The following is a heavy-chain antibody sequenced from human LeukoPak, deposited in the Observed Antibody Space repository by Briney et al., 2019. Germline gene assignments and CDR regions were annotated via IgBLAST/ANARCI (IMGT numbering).Heavy chain of an antibody. CDR3: AREDHVWHLLYKYYMDV. CDR2: VEVRGDTI. J-gene: IGHJ6*03. D-gene: IGHD2-8*01. CDR1: GFTLSDYY. Sequence: PGGSLRLSCAASGFTLSDYYMTWIRQTPGKDLEWLAHVEVRGDTILYADSVRGRFTISRDSANNSLHLQMNGLRAEDTAVYYCAREDHVWHLLYKYYMDVWGKGTTVTVSS. V-gene: IGHV3-11*01.